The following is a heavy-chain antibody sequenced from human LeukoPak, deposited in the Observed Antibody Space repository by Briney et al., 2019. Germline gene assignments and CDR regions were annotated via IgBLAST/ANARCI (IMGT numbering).Heavy chain of an antibody. CDR3: TLPWGSGSYYDY. V-gene: IGHV3-15*01. CDR2: IKSKTDGGTT. J-gene: IGHJ4*02. CDR1: GLTFSNAW. Sequence: GGSLRLSCAASGLTFSNAWLNWVRQAPGKGLEWVGHIKSKTDGGTTDYAAPVKGRFTISRDDSKNTLFLQMNSLKTEDTAVYYCTLPWGSGSYYDYWGQGTLVTVSS. D-gene: IGHD3-10*01.